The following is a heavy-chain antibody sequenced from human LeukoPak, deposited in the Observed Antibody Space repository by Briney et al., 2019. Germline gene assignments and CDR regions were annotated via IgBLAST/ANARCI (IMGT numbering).Heavy chain of an antibody. D-gene: IGHD6-19*01. CDR3: ARKHSSLSGPSFDH. J-gene: IGHJ4*02. CDR2: IYYSGST. CDR1: GGSVSSSGFY. Sequence: SETLSLTCTVSGGSVSSSGFYWGWIRQPPGKRLEWIGSIYYSGSTYYNPSLKNRVTISVDTSKNQFSLKLSSVTAADTAVYYCARKHSSLSGPSFDHWGQGTLVTVSS. V-gene: IGHV4-39*01.